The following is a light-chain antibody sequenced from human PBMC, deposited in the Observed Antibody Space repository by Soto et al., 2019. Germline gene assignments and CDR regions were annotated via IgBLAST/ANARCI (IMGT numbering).Light chain of an antibody. CDR2: GNN. J-gene: IGLJ2*01. CDR1: SSNIGAAYD. CDR3: QSYDNSLGGVV. Sequence: QSVLTQPPSVSGAPGQRVTISCSGSSSNIGAAYDVHWYQQVPGTAPKLLIYGNNNRPSGVPDRFSGSKSGTSASLAITGLQAEDEADYYCQSYDNSLGGVVFGGGTQLTVL. V-gene: IGLV1-40*01.